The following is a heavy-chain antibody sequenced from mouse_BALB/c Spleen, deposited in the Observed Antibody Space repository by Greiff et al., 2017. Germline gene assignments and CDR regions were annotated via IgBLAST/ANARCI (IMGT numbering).Heavy chain of an antibody. Sequence: EVQLVESGGGLVKPGGSRKLSCAASGFTFSSFGMHWVRQAPEKGLEWVAYISSGSSTIYYADTVKGRFTISRDNPKNTLFLQMTSLRSEDTAMYYCARGPYYRYAYAMDYWGQGTSVTVSS. CDR3: ARGPYYRYAYAMDY. J-gene: IGHJ4*01. CDR2: ISSGSSTI. V-gene: IGHV5-17*02. CDR1: GFTFSSFG. D-gene: IGHD2-14*01.